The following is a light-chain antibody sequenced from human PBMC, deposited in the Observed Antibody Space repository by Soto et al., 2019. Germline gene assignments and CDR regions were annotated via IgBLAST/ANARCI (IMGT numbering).Light chain of an antibody. CDR2: EVS. CDR3: SSYTSSSTYV. Sequence: QSVLTQPASVSGSPGQSITISCTGTSSDVGGYKYVSWIQQHPGKAPKLMIYEVSNRPSGASNRFSGSKSDNTASLTISGLQAEDEADYYCSSYTSSSTYVFGTGTKVTVL. CDR1: SSDVGGYKY. V-gene: IGLV2-14*01. J-gene: IGLJ1*01.